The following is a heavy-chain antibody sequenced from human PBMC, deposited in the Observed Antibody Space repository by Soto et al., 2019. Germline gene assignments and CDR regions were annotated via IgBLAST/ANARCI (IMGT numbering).Heavy chain of an antibody. CDR2: IYYSGST. CDR1: GGSIISYY. D-gene: IGHD3-9*01. J-gene: IGHJ3*02. CDR3: ARVPGTYYDILTGYLPTDAFDI. V-gene: IGHV4-59*01. Sequence: SETLSLTCTVSGGSIISYYWSWIRQPPGKGLEWIWYIYYSGSTNYNPSLKSRVTISVDTSKNQFSLKLSSVTAADTAVYYCARVPGTYYDILTGYLPTDAFDIWGQGTMVTVSS.